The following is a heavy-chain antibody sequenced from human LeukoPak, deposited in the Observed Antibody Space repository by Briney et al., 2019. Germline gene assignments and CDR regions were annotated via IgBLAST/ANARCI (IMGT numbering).Heavy chain of an antibody. J-gene: IGHJ4*02. V-gene: IGHV3-30*18. CDR3: AKNDFGSGWVGDY. Sequence: GGSLRLSCAASGFTFSNYGMHWVRQAPGKGLEWMAVISYDGNKYYADSVKGRFTISRDNSKNTLYLQMNSLRAEDTAVYYCAKNDFGSGWVGDYWGQGTLVTVSS. D-gene: IGHD6-19*01. CDR2: ISYDGNK. CDR1: GFTFSNYG.